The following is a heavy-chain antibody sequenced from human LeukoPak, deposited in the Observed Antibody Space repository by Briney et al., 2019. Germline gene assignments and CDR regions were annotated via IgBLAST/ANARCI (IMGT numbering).Heavy chain of an antibody. D-gene: IGHD6-13*01. CDR2: IYHSGST. CDR3: ARNLAAAGTFDY. V-gene: IGHV4-4*02. J-gene: IGHJ4*02. Sequence: SETLSLTCAVSGGSISSSNWWSWVRQPPGKGLEWIGEIYHSGSTNYNPSLKSRVTISVDKSKNQFSLKLSSVTAADTAVYFCARNLAAAGTFDYWGQGTLVTVSS. CDR1: GGSISSSNW.